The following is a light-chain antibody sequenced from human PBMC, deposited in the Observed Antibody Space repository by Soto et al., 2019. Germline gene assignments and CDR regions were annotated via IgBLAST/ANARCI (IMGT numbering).Light chain of an antibody. J-gene: IGKJ1*01. CDR2: DSS. Sequence: DIQMTQSPSTLFASVGDRVTITCRASQSVRNWLAWYQQKPGRAPQLLIYDSSTLEPGVPSRFRGSGSGTEFTLTISSLQPDDFATYYCQQYNSYSRTFGQGTKVDIK. CDR3: QQYNSYSRT. V-gene: IGKV1-5*01. CDR1: QSVRNW.